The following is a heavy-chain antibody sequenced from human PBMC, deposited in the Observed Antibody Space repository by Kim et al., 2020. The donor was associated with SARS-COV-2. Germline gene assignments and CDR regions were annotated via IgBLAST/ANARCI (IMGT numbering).Heavy chain of an antibody. CDR1: GGSVSSGSYY. J-gene: IGHJ6*02. CDR3: ARVPRGLRGYSYGPRGMDV. Sequence: SETLSLTCTVSGGSVSSGSYYWSWIRQPPGKGLEWIGYIYYSGSTNYNPSLKSRVTISVDTSKNQFSLKLSSVTAADTAVYYCARVPRGLRGYSYGPRGMDVWGQGTTVTVSS. CDR2: IYYSGST. D-gene: IGHD5-18*01. V-gene: IGHV4-61*01.